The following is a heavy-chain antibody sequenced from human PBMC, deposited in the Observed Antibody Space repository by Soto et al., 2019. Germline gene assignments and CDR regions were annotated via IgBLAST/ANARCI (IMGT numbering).Heavy chain of an antibody. D-gene: IGHD1-20*01. CDR3: ARERSNWIDAFDI. CDR2: IYYSGST. CDR1: CGPLSRGGYY. Sequence: SETLSLPCAVPCGPLSRGGYYWSWIRQHPGKGLEWVGYIYYSGSTYNTPSLKSRFTISVDTSKNQFSLKLSSVTAADTAVYYCARERSNWIDAFDIWGQGTMVTVSS. V-gene: IGHV4-31*11. J-gene: IGHJ3*02.